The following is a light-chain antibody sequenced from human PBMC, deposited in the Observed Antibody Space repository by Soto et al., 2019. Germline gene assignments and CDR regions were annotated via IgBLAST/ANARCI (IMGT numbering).Light chain of an antibody. CDR3: QQYGSSPLYT. V-gene: IGKV3-20*01. CDR2: GAS. CDR1: QSVSSSY. J-gene: IGKJ2*01. Sequence: EIVLTQSPGTLSLSPGERVTLSCRASQSVSSSYLAWYQQKLGQAPRLLIYGASSSATGIPDRFSGSGSGTDFTLTISRLEPEDFAVYYCQQYGSSPLYTFGQGTKLEIK.